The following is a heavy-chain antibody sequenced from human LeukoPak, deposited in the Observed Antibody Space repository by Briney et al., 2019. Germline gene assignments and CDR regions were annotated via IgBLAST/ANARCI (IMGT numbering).Heavy chain of an antibody. Sequence: GGSLRLSCAASGFTFSSYEMNWVRQAPGKWLEWVSYISSSGSTIYYADSVKGRFTISRDNAKNSLYLQMNSLRAEDTAVYYCARVAGMATVDYWGQGTLVTVSS. J-gene: IGHJ4*02. CDR3: ARVAGMATVDY. CDR1: GFTFSSYE. CDR2: ISSSGSTI. V-gene: IGHV3-48*03. D-gene: IGHD5-24*01.